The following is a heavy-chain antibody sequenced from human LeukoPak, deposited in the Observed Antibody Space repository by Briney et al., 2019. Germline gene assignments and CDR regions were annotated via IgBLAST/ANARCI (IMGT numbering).Heavy chain of an antibody. CDR2: INTDGKII. Sequence: GGSLRLSCAASGFTFSTYWMHWLRQAPGKGLVWVSRINTDGKIITYADSVKGRFTISRDNAKNTVYLQMNSLRAEDTAVYYCVAGIGNYWGQGTLVTVSS. V-gene: IGHV3-74*03. CDR1: GFTFSTYW. D-gene: IGHD6-13*01. J-gene: IGHJ4*02. CDR3: VAGIGNY.